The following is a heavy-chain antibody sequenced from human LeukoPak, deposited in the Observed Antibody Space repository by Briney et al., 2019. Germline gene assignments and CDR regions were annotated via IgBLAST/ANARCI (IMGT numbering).Heavy chain of an antibody. J-gene: IGHJ4*02. CDR2: IWYDGSNK. Sequence: PGRSLRLSCAASGFTFSSYGMHWVRQAPGKGLEWVAVIWYDGSNKYYADSVKGRFTISRDNSKNTLYLQMNSLRAEDTSIYYCARDIGSGWMEGYFDYWSQETLVTVSS. V-gene: IGHV3-33*01. CDR1: GFTFSSYG. D-gene: IGHD6-19*01. CDR3: ARDIGSGWMEGYFDY.